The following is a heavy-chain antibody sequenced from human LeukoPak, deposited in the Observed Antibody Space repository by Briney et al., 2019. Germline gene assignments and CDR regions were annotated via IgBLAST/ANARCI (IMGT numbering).Heavy chain of an antibody. J-gene: IGHJ4*02. CDR2: IRYDGSNK. D-gene: IGHD3-10*01. CDR3: AKDLTLYGSGSSLYFDY. V-gene: IGHV3-30*02. CDR1: GFTFSSYG. Sequence: GGSLRLSCAASGFTFSSYGMHWVRQAPGKGLEWVAFIRYDGSNKYYADSVKGRFTISRDNSKNTLYLQMNSLRAEDTAVYYCAKDLTLYGSGSSLYFDYWGQGTLVTVSS.